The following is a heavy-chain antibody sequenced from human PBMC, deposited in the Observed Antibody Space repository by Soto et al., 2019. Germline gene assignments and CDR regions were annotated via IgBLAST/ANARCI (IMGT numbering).Heavy chain of an antibody. J-gene: IGHJ5*02. V-gene: IGHV1-2*04. CDR2: INTNSGGT. CDR3: ARGPLVVPAATVPFWFDP. CDR1: GYTFTGYY. Sequence: ASVKVSCKASGYTFTGYYMHWVRQAPGQGLEWRGWINTNSGGTNYAQKFQGWVTMTRDTSISTAYMELSSLRSDDTAVYYCARGPLVVPAATVPFWFDPWGQGTLVTVSS. D-gene: IGHD2-2*01.